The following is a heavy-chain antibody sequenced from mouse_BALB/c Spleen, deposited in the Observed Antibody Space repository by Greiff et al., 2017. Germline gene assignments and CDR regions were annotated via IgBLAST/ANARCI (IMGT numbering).Heavy chain of an antibody. J-gene: IGHJ2*01. CDR3: VRHGNYFDY. CDR2: IRSKSNNYAT. CDR1: GFTFNTYA. D-gene: IGHD2-1*01. Sequence: EVQLVESGGGLVQPKGSLKLSCAASGFTFNTYAMNWVRQAPGKGLEWVARIRSKSNNYATYYADSVKDRFTISRDDSQSMLYLQMNILKTEDTAMYYCVRHGNYFDYWGQGTTLTVSS. V-gene: IGHV10-1*02.